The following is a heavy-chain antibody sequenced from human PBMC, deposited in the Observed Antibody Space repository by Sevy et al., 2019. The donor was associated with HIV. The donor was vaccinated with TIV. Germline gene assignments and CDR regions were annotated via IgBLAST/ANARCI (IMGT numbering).Heavy chain of an antibody. Sequence: GSLRLSCAASGFTFSSYGMHWVRQAPGKGLEWVAVISYDGSNKYYADSVKGRFTISRDNSKNTLYLQMNSLRAEDTAVYYCAKEIAVAGSAFDYWGQGTLVTVSS. J-gene: IGHJ4*02. CDR1: GFTFSSYG. CDR2: ISYDGSNK. CDR3: AKEIAVAGSAFDY. V-gene: IGHV3-30*18. D-gene: IGHD6-19*01.